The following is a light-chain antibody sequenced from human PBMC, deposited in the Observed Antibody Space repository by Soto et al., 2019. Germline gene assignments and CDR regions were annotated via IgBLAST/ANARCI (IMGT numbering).Light chain of an antibody. J-gene: IGLJ2*01. V-gene: IGLV3-21*02. CDR3: QVWDIITYHVV. CDR1: NIDTKS. Sequence: SYELTQPPSVSVAPGQTAKITCAGDNIDTKSMHWYQQRPGQAPVLVVHDDTDRAAGIPERFSGSKSVGTATLTISRVEAGDEADYYCQVWDIITYHVVFGGGTKLTVL. CDR2: DDT.